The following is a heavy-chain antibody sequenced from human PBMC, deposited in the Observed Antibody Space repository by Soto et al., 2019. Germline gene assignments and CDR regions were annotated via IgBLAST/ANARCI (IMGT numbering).Heavy chain of an antibody. CDR2: IYYSGST. CDR1: GGSISSYY. V-gene: IGHV4-59*08. D-gene: IGHD1-1*01. CDR3: AGQTGTHYYSYYTDV. Sequence: SETLSLTCTVSGGSISSYYWCWILQPPGKGLEWIGYIYYSGSTNHNPSLKSRVTISVDTSKNQFSLKLSSVTAADTAVYYCAGQTGTHYYSYYTDVWGKATTVTVSS. J-gene: IGHJ6*03.